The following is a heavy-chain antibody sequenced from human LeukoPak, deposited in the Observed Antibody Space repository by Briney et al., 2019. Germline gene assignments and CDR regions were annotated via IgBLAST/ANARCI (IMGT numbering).Heavy chain of an antibody. Sequence: SETLSLTCSVSGGSISGSYWSWIRQPAGKGLEWIGRIYSTGTTNYDPSLKSRVTMSVDTSKSQFSLKLSSVTAADTAVYYCARGPGAISKEAFDIWGQGTMVTVFS. D-gene: IGHD3-3*01. CDR2: IYSTGTT. V-gene: IGHV4-4*07. CDR1: GGSISGSY. J-gene: IGHJ3*02. CDR3: ARGPGAISKEAFDI.